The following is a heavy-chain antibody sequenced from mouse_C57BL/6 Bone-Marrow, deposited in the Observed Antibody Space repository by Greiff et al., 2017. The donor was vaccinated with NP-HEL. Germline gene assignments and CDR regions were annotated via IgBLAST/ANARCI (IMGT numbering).Heavy chain of an antibody. D-gene: IGHD2-4*01. V-gene: IGHV1-54*01. CDR1: GYAFTNYL. J-gene: IGHJ1*03. CDR2: INPGSGGT. Sequence: QVQLKQCGAELVRPGTSVKVSCKASGYAFTNYLIEGVKQRPGQGLEWIGVINPGSGGTNYNEKFKGKATLTADKSSITAYMQLSSLTSEDSAVYFCARSGGLRRDWYFDVWGTGTTVTVSS. CDR3: ARSGGLRRDWYFDV.